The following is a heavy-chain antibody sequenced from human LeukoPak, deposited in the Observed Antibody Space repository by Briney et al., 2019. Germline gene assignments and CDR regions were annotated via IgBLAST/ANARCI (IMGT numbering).Heavy chain of an antibody. CDR3: AREDPQTTVPEGMDV. CDR1: GGSISSHY. D-gene: IGHD4-17*01. J-gene: IGHJ6*02. CDR2: IYYSGST. V-gene: IGHV4-59*11. Sequence: SETLSLTCTVSGGSISSHYWSWIRQPPGKGLEWIGYIYYSGSTNYNPSLKSRVTISVDTSKNQFSLQLRSVTAADTAVYYCAREDPQTTVPEGMDVWGQGTTVIVSS.